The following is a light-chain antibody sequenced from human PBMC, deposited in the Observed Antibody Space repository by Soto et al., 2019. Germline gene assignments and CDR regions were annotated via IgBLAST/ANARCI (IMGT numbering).Light chain of an antibody. CDR1: QTISDF. Sequence: DIQMTQSPSSLSASIGDRVTITCRASQTISDFLNWYQLKPGKAPKLMIYAASSLQSGVPSRFSGSGSGTDFTLTSSRLQPEDFATYTCQQSFSTPRTFGQGTKVEIK. CDR3: QQSFSTPRT. CDR2: AAS. V-gene: IGKV1-39*01. J-gene: IGKJ1*01.